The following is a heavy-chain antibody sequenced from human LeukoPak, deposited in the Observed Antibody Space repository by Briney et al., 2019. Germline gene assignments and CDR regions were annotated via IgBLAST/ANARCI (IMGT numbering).Heavy chain of an antibody. CDR2: IYNSGST. V-gene: IGHV4-61*01. J-gene: IGHJ2*01. Sequence: SETLSLTCTVSGGSVSSGSYYWSWLRQPPGKGLEWIGYIYNSGSTNYNPSLKSRVTISVDTSKNQFSLKLSSVTAADTAVYYCARGSYCSGGSCYSYWYFDLWGRGTLVTVSS. D-gene: IGHD2-15*01. CDR1: GGSVSSGSYY. CDR3: ARGSYCSGGSCYSYWYFDL.